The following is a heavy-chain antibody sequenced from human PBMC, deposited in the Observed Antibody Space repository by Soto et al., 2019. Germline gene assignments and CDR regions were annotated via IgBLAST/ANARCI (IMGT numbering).Heavy chain of an antibody. Sequence: GGSLRLSCAASGFTVSSNYMSWVRQAPGKGLEWVSVIYSGGSTYYADSVKGRFTISRHNSKNTLYLQMNSLRAEDTAVYYCAREDIVVVPAAMGGTSGPYYYYYYMDVWGKGTTVTVSS. CDR3: AREDIVVVPAAMGGTSGPYYYYYYMDV. J-gene: IGHJ6*03. D-gene: IGHD2-2*01. V-gene: IGHV3-53*04. CDR1: GFTVSSNY. CDR2: IYSGGST.